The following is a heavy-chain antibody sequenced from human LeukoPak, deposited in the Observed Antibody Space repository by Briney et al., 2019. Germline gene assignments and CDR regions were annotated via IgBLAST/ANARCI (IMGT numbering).Heavy chain of an antibody. V-gene: IGHV4-34*01. CDR2: INHSGST. Sequence: SETLSLTCAVSGGSFSGYYWSWIRQPPGKGLEWIGEINHSGSTNYNPSLKSRVTISVDTSKNQFSLKLSSVTAADTAVYYCARFHPAAAFDIWGQGTMVTVSS. CDR1: GGSFSGYY. CDR3: ARFHPAAAFDI. J-gene: IGHJ3*02. D-gene: IGHD6-25*01.